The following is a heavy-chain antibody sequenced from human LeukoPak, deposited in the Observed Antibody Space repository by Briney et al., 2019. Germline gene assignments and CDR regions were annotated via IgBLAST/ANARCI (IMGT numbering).Heavy chain of an antibody. CDR3: ARDTTSHTPHSSGWPN. CDR1: GDSVSSNSAA. CDR2: TYYRSKWYN. V-gene: IGHV6-1*01. D-gene: IGHD6-19*01. Sequence: SQTLSLTCAISGDSVSSNSAAWNWIRQSPSRGLEWLGRTYYRSKWYNDYAVSVKSRITINPDTSKNQFSLQLNSVTPEDTAVYYCARDTTSHTPHSSGWPNWGQGTLVTVSS. J-gene: IGHJ4*02.